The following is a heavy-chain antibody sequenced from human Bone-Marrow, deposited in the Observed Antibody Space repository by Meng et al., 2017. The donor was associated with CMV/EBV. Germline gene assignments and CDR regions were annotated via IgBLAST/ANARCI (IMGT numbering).Heavy chain of an antibody. Sequence: SVKVSCKASGGTFSSYTISWVRQAPGQGLEWLGRIIPILGISTYAQKFQGRVTIVADKPTSTAYMELSSLISEDTAVYYCARAGAGGYAFDIWGQGTMVTVSS. V-gene: IGHV1-69*02. CDR1: GGTFSSYT. CDR2: IIPILGIS. D-gene: IGHD1-26*01. J-gene: IGHJ3*02. CDR3: ARAGAGGYAFDI.